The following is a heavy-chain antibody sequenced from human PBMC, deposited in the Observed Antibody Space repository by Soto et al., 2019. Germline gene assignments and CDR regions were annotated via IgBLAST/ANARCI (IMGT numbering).Heavy chain of an antibody. CDR1: GFTFSRYG. V-gene: IGHV3-21*01. J-gene: IGHJ4*02. CDR2: ISDSSLYI. D-gene: IGHD4-17*01. Sequence: GGSLRLSCAASGFTFSRYGMNWVRQAPGKGLEWVSYISDSSLYIYYADSMKGRITISRDNAKDSLFLEMINLRAEDTATYYCVRDGRIRGDFWWGQGTLVTVSS. CDR3: VRDGRIRGDFW.